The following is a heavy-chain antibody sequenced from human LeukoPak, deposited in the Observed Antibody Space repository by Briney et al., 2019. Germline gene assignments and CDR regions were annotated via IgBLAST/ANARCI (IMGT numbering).Heavy chain of an antibody. J-gene: IGHJ3*02. Sequence: PGGSLRLSCAASGFTFSSYEMNRVRQAPGKGLEWVSYISSSGSTIYYADSVKGRFTISRDNAKNSLYLQMNSLRAEDTAVYYCARGMYYYDSSGYAFDIWGQGTMVTVSS. CDR3: ARGMYYYDSSGYAFDI. CDR2: ISSSGSTI. V-gene: IGHV3-48*03. D-gene: IGHD3-22*01. CDR1: GFTFSSYE.